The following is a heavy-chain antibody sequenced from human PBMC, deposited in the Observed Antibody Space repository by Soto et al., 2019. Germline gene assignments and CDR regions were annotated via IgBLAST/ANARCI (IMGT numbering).Heavy chain of an antibody. Sequence: QVQLVQSGAEVKKPGSSVKVSCKASGGTFSRYSITWVRQAPGHGLEWIGRIIPIFGIASYAQKFQGRVTIIADAFTCPSHLEQSRLRSDDTAVYYCARQDRDRETGLVPAAVDGIDGWGQAKKVTVSS. D-gene: IGHD2-2*01. CDR3: ARQDRDRETGLVPAAVDGIDG. CDR2: IIPIFGIA. V-gene: IGHV1-69*02. CDR1: GGTFSRYS. J-gene: IGHJ6*02.